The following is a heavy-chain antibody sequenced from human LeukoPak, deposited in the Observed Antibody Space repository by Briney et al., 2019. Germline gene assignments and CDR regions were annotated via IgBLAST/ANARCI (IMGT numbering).Heavy chain of an antibody. D-gene: IGHD6-13*01. CDR2: ISGSGDST. V-gene: IGHV3-23*01. Sequence: GGSLRLSCAASGFTLSSYAMSWVRQTPGKGLEWVSAISGSGDSTYYGDSVKGRFTISRDNSKNTLYLQMNSLRAEDTAVYYCAKTRPLDSSSWSHGDYWGQGTLVTVSS. CDR3: AKTRPLDSSSWSHGDY. J-gene: IGHJ4*02. CDR1: GFTLSSYA.